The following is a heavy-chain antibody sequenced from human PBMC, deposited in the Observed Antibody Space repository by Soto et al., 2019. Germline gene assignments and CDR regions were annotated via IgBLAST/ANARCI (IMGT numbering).Heavy chain of an antibody. CDR3: ARGIATGQLDP. CDR2: INPDNGNT. D-gene: IGHD2-15*01. J-gene: IGHJ5*02. V-gene: IGHV1-3*01. Sequence: ASVKVSCKASGYTFTRYTMNWVRQAPGQRLEWMGWINPDNGNTNSSQKFQDRVIITRDTSASTAYMDLSSLRSEDTAVYYCARGIATGQLDPWGQGTLVTVS. CDR1: GYTFTRYT.